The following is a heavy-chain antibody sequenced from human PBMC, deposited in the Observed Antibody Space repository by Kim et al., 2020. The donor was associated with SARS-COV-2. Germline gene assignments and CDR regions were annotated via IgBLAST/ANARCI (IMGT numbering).Heavy chain of an antibody. V-gene: IGHV1-18*01. J-gene: IGHJ6*02. Sequence: ASVKVSCKASGYTFTSYGISWVRQAPGQGLEWMGWISAYNGNTNYAQKLQGRVTMTTDTSTSTAYMELRSLRSDDTAVYYCAREVRFLEWLMSDYYYYGMDVWGQGTTVTVSS. CDR3: AREVRFLEWLMSDYYYYGMDV. CDR2: ISAYNGNT. D-gene: IGHD3-3*01. CDR1: GYTFTSYG.